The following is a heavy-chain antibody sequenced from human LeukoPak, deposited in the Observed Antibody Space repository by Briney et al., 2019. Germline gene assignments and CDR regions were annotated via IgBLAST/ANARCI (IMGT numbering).Heavy chain of an antibody. CDR1: GYTFTGDY. CDR2: INPDSGGT. D-gene: IGHD2-15*01. Sequence: ASVKVSCKASGYTFTGDYMHWVRQAPGQGLEWMGWINPDSGGTNYAQKFQGRVTMTRDTSISTAYMELSRLRSDDTAVYYCARPEGGKYYFDYWGQGTLVTVSS. V-gene: IGHV1-2*02. J-gene: IGHJ4*02. CDR3: ARPEGGKYYFDY.